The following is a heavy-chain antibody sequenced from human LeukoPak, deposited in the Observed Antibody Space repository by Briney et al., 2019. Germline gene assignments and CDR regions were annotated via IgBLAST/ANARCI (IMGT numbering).Heavy chain of an antibody. J-gene: IGHJ4*02. CDR2: IYPGDSDT. CDR3: ARLSGWSGTGPIQLWPYYFDY. Sequence: GESLKISCKGSGYSFTSYWIGWVRQMPGKGLEWMGIIYPGDSDTRYSPPFQGQVTISADKSISTAYLQWSSLKASDTAMYYCARLSGWSGTGPIQLWPYYFDYWGQGTLVTVSS. CDR1: GYSFTSYW. D-gene: IGHD5-18*01. V-gene: IGHV5-51*01.